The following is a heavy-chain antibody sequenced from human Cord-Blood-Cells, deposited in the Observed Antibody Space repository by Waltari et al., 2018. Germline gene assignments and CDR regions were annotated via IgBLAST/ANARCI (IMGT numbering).Heavy chain of an antibody. V-gene: IGHV4-39*01. CDR3: ARRGRYCSSTSCYEYAFDI. CDR2: IYYSGST. Sequence: QLQLQESGPGLVKPSETLSLTCTVSGGSISSSSSYWGWIRPPPGKGLEWIGSIYYSGSTYYNPSLKSRVTISVDTSKNQFSLKLSSVTAADTAVYYCARRGRYCSSTSCYEYAFDIWGQGTMVTVSS. J-gene: IGHJ3*02. CDR1: GGSISSSSSY. D-gene: IGHD2-2*01.